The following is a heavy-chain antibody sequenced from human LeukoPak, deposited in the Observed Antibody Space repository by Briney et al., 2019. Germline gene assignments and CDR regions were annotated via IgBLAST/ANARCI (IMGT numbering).Heavy chain of an antibody. D-gene: IGHD3-16*02. CDR3: ATHLVQRPFDY. CDR1: GGSISSGGYY. V-gene: IGHV4-31*03. Sequence: SETLSLTCTVSGGSISSGGYYWSWIRQHPGKGLEWIGYIYYGGSTYYNPSLKSRVTISVDTSKNQFSLKLSSVTAADTAVYYCATHLVQRPFDYWGQGTLVTVSS. J-gene: IGHJ4*02. CDR2: IYYGGST.